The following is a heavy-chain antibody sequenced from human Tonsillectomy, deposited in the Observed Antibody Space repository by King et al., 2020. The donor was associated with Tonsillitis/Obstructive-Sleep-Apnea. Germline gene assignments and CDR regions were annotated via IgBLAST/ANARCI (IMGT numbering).Heavy chain of an antibody. D-gene: IGHD6-19*01. CDR3: AKDLSFVSSGFSGFDY. V-gene: IGHV3-23*04. CDR2: ISGSGGST. Sequence: DVQLVESGGGLVQPGGSLRLSCAASGFTFSSYAMSWVRQAPGKGLEWVSAISGSGGSTYYADSVKGRFTISRDNSKNTLYLQMNSLRAEDTAVYYCAKDLSFVSSGFSGFDYWGQGTLVTVSS. CDR1: GFTFSSYA. J-gene: IGHJ4*02.